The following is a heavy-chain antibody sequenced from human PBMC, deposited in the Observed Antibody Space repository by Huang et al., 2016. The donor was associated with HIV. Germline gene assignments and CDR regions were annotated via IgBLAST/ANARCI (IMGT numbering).Heavy chain of an antibody. CDR2: RKEDGSGK. Sequence: EVQLVESGGGLVRPGDSLRLSCAASGFTFRDFWMTWVRQAPGKGLEWGANRKEDGSGKHFGVSVKGRLNISRDNARSSLYLQMNSLRVDDTATYYCARVGGHRSGWYFVSGLINYWGQGAQVNVS. CDR1: GFTFRDFW. CDR3: ARVGGHRSGWYFVSGLINY. D-gene: IGHD6-19*01. J-gene: IGHJ4*02. V-gene: IGHV3-7*04.